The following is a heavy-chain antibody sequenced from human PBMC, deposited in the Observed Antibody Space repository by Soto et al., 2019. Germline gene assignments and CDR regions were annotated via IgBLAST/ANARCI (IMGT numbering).Heavy chain of an antibody. J-gene: IGHJ6*03. CDR3: ARDGYNWNDVEDYYYYYMDV. V-gene: IGHV4-4*02. D-gene: IGHD1-1*01. CDR1: SGSISSSNW. Sequence: SETLSLTCAVSSGSISSSNWWSWVRQPPGKGLEWIGEIYHSGSTNYNPSLKSRVTISVDKSKNQFSLKLSSVTAADTAVYYCARDGYNWNDVEDYYYYYMDVWGKGTTVTVSS. CDR2: IYHSGST.